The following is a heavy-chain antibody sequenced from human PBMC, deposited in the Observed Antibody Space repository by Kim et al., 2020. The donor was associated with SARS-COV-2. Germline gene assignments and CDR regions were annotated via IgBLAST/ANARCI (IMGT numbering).Heavy chain of an antibody. CDR1: GYTFTSYG. CDR2: ISAYNGNT. D-gene: IGHD3-10*01. Sequence: ASVKVSCKASGYTFTSYGISWVRQAPGQGLEWMGWISAYNGNTNYAQKLQGRVTMTTDTSTSTAYMELRSLRSDDTAVYYCAREGLHYYGSDRPGDVWGQGTTVTVSS. V-gene: IGHV1-18*01. CDR3: AREGLHYYGSDRPGDV. J-gene: IGHJ6*02.